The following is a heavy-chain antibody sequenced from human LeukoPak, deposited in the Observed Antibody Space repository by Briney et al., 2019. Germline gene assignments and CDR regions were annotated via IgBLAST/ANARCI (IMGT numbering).Heavy chain of an antibody. D-gene: IGHD6-19*01. CDR2: ISGSGGST. Sequence: GGSLRLSCAASGFSFSSYAMSWVRQAPGKGRGWVSAISGSGGSTYYADSVKGLFTISRDNSKNTLYLQTNSLRAEDTAVYYCAKSKQWLEYWGQGTLVTVSS. J-gene: IGHJ4*02. CDR3: AKSKQWLEY. CDR1: GFSFSSYA. V-gene: IGHV3-23*01.